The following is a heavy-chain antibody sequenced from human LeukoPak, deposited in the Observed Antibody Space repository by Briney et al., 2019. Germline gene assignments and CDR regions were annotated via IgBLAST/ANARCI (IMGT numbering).Heavy chain of an antibody. V-gene: IGHV3-7*01. J-gene: IGHJ4*02. D-gene: IGHD6-19*01. CDR3: ARDSLRIAVAGN. CDR2: VNQDGSGK. CDR1: GFSFTSYW. Sequence: GGSLRLSCAASGFSFTSYWMSWVRQAPGKGLEWVANVNQDGSGKYYVDSVKGRFTISKDNAKNSLYLQMNSLRAEDTAVYYCARDSLRIAVAGNWGQGTLVTVSS.